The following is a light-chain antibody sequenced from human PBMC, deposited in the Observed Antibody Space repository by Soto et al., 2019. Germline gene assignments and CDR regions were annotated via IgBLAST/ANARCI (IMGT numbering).Light chain of an antibody. V-gene: IGKV3D-15*01. CDR2: GAS. Sequence: EIVMTQSPATLSVSPGERATLSCRASQSVSSNLAWYQQKPGQAPRLLIYGASTRATGIPARFSGSGSGTEFTHTISSLQSEDCAVYYCQQYNNWPPLTFGGGTKVEIK. CDR3: QQYNNWPPLT. CDR1: QSVSSN. J-gene: IGKJ4*01.